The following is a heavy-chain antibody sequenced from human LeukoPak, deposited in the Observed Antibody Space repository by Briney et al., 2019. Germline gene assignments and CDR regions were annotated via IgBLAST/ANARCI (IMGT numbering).Heavy chain of an antibody. CDR2: ISGSGGST. CDR3: AKEYYYDRGRNWFDP. J-gene: IGHJ5*02. V-gene: IGHV3-23*01. CDR1: GFTFSSYA. Sequence: PGRSLRLSCAASGFTFSSYAMSWVRQAPGKGLEWVSAISGSGGSTYYADSVKGRFTISRDNSKNTLYLQMNSLRAEDTAVYYCAKEYYYDRGRNWFDPWGQGTLVTVSS. D-gene: IGHD3-22*01.